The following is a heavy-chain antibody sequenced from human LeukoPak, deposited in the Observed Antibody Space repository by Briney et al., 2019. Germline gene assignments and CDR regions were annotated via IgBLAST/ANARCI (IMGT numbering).Heavy chain of an antibody. V-gene: IGHV3-30*18. Sequence: GGSLRLSCAASGFTFSSYGMHWVRQAPGKGLEWVAVISYDGSNKYYADSVKGRFTISRDNSKNTLYLQMNSLRAEDTAVYYCAKGQGVAAAEPWGQGTLVTVSS. D-gene: IGHD6-13*01. CDR3: AKGQGVAAAEP. J-gene: IGHJ5*02. CDR2: ISYDGSNK. CDR1: GFTFSSYG.